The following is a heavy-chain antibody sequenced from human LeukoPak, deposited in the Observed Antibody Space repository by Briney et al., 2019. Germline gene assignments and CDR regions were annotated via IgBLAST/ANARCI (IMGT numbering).Heavy chain of an antibody. Sequence: GGSLRLSCAASGFTFSSYAMHWVRQAPGKGLEWVAVISYDGSNKYYADSVKGRFTISRYNSKNTLYLQMNSLRAEDTAVYYCARGSLWELLRFDYWGQGTLVTVSS. D-gene: IGHD1-26*01. CDR2: ISYDGSNK. J-gene: IGHJ4*02. CDR1: GFTFSSYA. CDR3: ARGSLWELLRFDY. V-gene: IGHV3-30*04.